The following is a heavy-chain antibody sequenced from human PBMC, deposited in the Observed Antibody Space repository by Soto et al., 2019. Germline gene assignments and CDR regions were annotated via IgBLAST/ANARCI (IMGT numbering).Heavy chain of an antibody. CDR2: IYHSGST. Sequence: PSETLSLTCAVSGGSISSSNWWSWVRQPPGKGLEWIGEIYHSGSTNYNPSLKSRVTISVDKSKNQFSLKLSSVTAADTAVYYCASFLRIAARPYGMDVWGQGTTVTVSS. D-gene: IGHD6-6*01. CDR1: GGSISSSNW. V-gene: IGHV4-4*02. CDR3: ASFLRIAARPYGMDV. J-gene: IGHJ6*02.